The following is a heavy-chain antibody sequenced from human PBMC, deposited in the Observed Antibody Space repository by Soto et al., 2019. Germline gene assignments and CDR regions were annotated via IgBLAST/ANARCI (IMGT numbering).Heavy chain of an antibody. CDR1: GFMFNHYA. CDR3: ACNVPGYCSSYSFYVVDY. CDR2: ISGSTGTT. D-gene: IGHD2-2*01. Sequence: PGGSLRLSCEASGFMFNHYAMAWVRQTPGKGLEWVSVISGSTGTTYYADSVKGRFTISRDNSKNTLYLQMNSLRAEDTAVYYCACNVPGYCSSYSFYVVDYCRHGT. V-gene: IGHV3-23*01. J-gene: IGHJ4*01.